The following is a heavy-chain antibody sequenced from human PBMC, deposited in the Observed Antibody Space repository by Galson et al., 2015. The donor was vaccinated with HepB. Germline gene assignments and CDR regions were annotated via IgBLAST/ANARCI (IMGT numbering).Heavy chain of an antibody. D-gene: IGHD5-12*01. CDR1: GFTLDDYG. Sequence: SLRLSCAVSGFTLDDYGMSWVRKAPGKGLEWVAGSNWNGGNTGYADPVQGRFIISRDDAKNSLHLQMNSLRAEDTALYSCVRAGDSAGWEFEYWGQGTLVTVAS. V-gene: IGHV3-20*04. J-gene: IGHJ4*02. CDR3: VRAGDSAGWEFEY. CDR2: SNWNGGNT.